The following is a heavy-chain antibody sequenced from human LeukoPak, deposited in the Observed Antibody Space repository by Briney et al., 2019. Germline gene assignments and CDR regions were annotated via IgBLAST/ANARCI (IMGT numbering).Heavy chain of an antibody. CDR2: INHSGST. Sequence: PSETLSLTCAVHGGSFSGSYWSWIRQPPGKGLEWVGEINHSGSTNYNPSLKSRVTISVDTSKNQFSLKLSSVTAADTAVYYCARARLVDNWFDPWGQGTLVTVSS. J-gene: IGHJ5*02. CDR3: ARARLVDNWFDP. V-gene: IGHV4-34*01. D-gene: IGHD6-19*01. CDR1: GGSFSGSY.